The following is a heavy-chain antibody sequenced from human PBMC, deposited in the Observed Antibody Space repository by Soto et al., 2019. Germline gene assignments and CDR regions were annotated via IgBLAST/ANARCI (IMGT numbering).Heavy chain of an antibody. CDR3: ARGWFGPDV. V-gene: IGHV3-74*01. Sequence: EVQLVESGGGLVQPGGSLRLSCAASGFTLSGRSMHWVRQAPGKGLVWVSGIDNAGTDSTYADSVTGRFTSSRDNAKNMLYLQMNSLRVEDTAVYYCARGWFGPDVWGKGTTVTVSS. CDR2: IDNAGTDS. J-gene: IGHJ6*04. D-gene: IGHD3-10*01. CDR1: GFTLSGRS.